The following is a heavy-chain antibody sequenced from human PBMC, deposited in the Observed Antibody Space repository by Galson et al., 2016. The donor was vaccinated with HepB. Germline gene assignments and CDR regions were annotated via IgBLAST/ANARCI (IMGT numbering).Heavy chain of an antibody. CDR1: GFTVSNNY. CDR2: TYIDEIT. Sequence: SLRLSCAPSGFTVSNNYLSWVRQAPGKGLEWVSNTYIDEITYYADSVKGRFIVSRDNSKNTLYIQMNSLKAEDTAVYYCARRNGEGGRFDPWGQGTLVTVSS. J-gene: IGHJ5*02. V-gene: IGHV3-53*01. D-gene: IGHD4-17*01. CDR3: ARRNGEGGRFDP.